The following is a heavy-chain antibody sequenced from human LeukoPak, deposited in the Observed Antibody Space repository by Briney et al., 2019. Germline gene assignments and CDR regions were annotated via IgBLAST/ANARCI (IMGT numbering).Heavy chain of an antibody. Sequence: GESLRLSCAASGXSVSSNYMSWVRQARGKGLEWAAIIYSGGNTYYADSVKGRFTISRDNSKNTLYLQMNSLRAEDTAVYYCARGFPYCGSTNCHYFDYWGQGTLVIVSS. D-gene: IGHD2-2*01. V-gene: IGHV3-66*01. CDR2: IYSGGNT. J-gene: IGHJ4*02. CDR1: GXSVSSNY. CDR3: ARGFPYCGSTNCHYFDY.